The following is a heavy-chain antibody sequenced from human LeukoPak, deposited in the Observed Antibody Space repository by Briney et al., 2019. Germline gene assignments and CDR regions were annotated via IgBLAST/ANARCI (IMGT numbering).Heavy chain of an antibody. CDR2: INHSGST. CDR3: ARGVRYCSSTSCYTAVYFDY. Sequence: SETLSLTCGVYGGSFSGYYWSWIRQPPGKGLEWTGEINHSGSTNYNPSLKSRVTISVDTSKSQFSLKLSSVTAADTAVYYCARGVRYCSSTSCYTAVYFDYWGQGTLVTVSS. CDR1: GGSFSGYY. D-gene: IGHD2-2*02. V-gene: IGHV4-34*01. J-gene: IGHJ4*02.